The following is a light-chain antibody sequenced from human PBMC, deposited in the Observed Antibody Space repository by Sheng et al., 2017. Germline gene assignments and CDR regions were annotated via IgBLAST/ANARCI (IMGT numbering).Light chain of an antibody. V-gene: IGLV3-21*04. CDR2: YDS. CDR1: NIGSKS. J-gene: IGLJ3*02. CDR3: QVWDSNSDPWV. Sequence: SYELTQPPSVSVAPGKTARITCGGNNIGSKSVHWYQQKPGQAPVLVIYYDSDRPSGIPERFSGSNSGNTATLTTSRVEAGDEADYYCQVWDSNSDPWVFGGGTKLTVL.